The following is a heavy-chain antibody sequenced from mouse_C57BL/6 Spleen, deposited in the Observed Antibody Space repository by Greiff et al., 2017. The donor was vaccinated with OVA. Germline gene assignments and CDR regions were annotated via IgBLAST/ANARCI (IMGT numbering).Heavy chain of an antibody. D-gene: IGHD1-1*01. CDR2: IYPRSGNT. Sequence: QVQLQQSGAELARPGASVKLSCKASGYTFTSYGISWVKQRTGQGLEWIGEIYPRSGNTYYNEKFKGKATLTADKSSSTAYMELRSLTSEDSAVYFCARVLTTVVATDWYFDVWGTGTTVTVSS. CDR1: GYTFTSYG. CDR3: ARVLTTVVATDWYFDV. V-gene: IGHV1-81*01. J-gene: IGHJ1*03.